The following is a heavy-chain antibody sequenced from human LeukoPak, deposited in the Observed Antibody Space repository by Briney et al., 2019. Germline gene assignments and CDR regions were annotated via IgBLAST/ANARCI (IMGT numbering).Heavy chain of an antibody. CDR1: GGSISSYY. V-gene: IGHV4-59*01. CDR2: IYYSGST. Sequence: SETLSLTCTVSGGSISSYYWSWIRQPPGKGLEWIGYIYYSGSTNYNPSLKSRVSISIDTSKNLFSLKLSSVTAADTAVYYCAREYRAFDIWGQGTMVTVSS. J-gene: IGHJ3*02. D-gene: IGHD2-2*01. CDR3: AREYRAFDI.